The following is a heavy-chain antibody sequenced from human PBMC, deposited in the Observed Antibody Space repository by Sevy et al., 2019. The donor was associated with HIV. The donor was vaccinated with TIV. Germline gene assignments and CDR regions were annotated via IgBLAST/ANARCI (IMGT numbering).Heavy chain of an antibody. CDR3: ARAPLLSDYYSYYMDV. CDR2: IYYSGRP. J-gene: IGHJ6*03. V-gene: IGHV4-59*01. D-gene: IGHD2-15*01. Sequence: SETLSLTCTVSGGFISSYYWTWIRQSPEKGLEWIGDIYYSGRPNSHPPLNSRVTISLDTSKNQFFLKLSSVTAADTAVYYCARAPLLSDYYSYYMDVWGKGTTVTVSS. CDR1: GGFISSYY.